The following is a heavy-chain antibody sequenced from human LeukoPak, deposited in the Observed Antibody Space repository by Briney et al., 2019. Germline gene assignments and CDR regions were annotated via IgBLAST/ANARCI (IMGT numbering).Heavy chain of an antibody. CDR1: GFTFRSYG. Sequence: PGGSLRLSCAASGFTFRSYGMHWVRQAPGKGLEYVSAISSNGGRTYYANSVKGRFTISRDNSRNTLYLQMGSLRAEDMAVYYCATYYYDSGGFHFHHWGQGTLVTVPS. J-gene: IGHJ1*01. CDR3: ATYYYDSGGFHFHH. V-gene: IGHV3-64*01. D-gene: IGHD3-22*01. CDR2: ISSNGGRT.